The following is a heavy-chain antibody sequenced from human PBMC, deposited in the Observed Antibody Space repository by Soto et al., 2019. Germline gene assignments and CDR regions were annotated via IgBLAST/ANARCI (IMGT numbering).Heavy chain of an antibody. Sequence: PGGSLRLSCAASGFTFSDYYMSWIRQAPGKGLEWVSYISSSGSTIYYADSVKGRFTISRDNAKNSLYLQMNSLRAEDTAVYYCARDVMITFGGVIVPDAFDIWGQGTMVTVSS. CDR1: GFTFSDYY. CDR2: ISSSGSTI. J-gene: IGHJ3*02. CDR3: ARDVMITFGGVIVPDAFDI. D-gene: IGHD3-16*01. V-gene: IGHV3-11*01.